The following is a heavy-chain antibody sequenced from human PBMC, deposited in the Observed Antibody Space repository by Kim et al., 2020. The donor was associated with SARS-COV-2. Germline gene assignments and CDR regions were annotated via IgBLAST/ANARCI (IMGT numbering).Heavy chain of an antibody. CDR2: INTNTGNP. CDR3: AREPKVSSWYGWVGGYYYYYGMDV. CDR1: GYTFTSYA. V-gene: IGHV7-4-1*02. D-gene: IGHD6-13*01. J-gene: IGHJ6*02. Sequence: ASVKVSCKASGYTFTSYAMNWVRQAPGQGLEWMGWINTNTGNPTYAQGFTGRFVFSLDTSVSTAYLQISSLKAEDTAVYYCAREPKVSSWYGWVGGYYYYYGMDVWGQGTTVTVSS.